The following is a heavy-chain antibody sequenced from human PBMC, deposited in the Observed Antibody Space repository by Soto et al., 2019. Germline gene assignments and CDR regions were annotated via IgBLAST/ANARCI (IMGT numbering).Heavy chain of an antibody. CDR3: ARGPSVVPAAPRTYYYGMDV. D-gene: IGHD2-2*01. V-gene: IGHV1-2*04. Sequence: ASVKVSCKASGYTFTGYYMHWVRQAPGQGLEWMGWINPNSGGTNYAQKFQGWVTMTRDTSISTAYMELSRLRSDDTAVYYCARGPSVVPAAPRTYYYGMDVWGQGTTVTVSS. CDR2: INPNSGGT. J-gene: IGHJ6*02. CDR1: GYTFTGYY.